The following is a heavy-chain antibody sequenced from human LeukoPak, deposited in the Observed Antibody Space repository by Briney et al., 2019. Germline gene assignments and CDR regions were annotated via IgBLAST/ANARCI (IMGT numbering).Heavy chain of an antibody. J-gene: IGHJ4*02. D-gene: IGHD1-1*01. V-gene: IGHV3-23*01. CDR3: ARVYNWNDLDY. CDR1: GFAFSTYA. Sequence: GGSLRLSCAGSGFAFSTYAMTWVRQAPGKGLEWVSTISGRGDATYFTDSVKGRFTVSRDNAKNSLYLQMNSLRAEDTAVYYCARVYNWNDLDYWGQGTLVTVSS. CDR2: ISGRGDAT.